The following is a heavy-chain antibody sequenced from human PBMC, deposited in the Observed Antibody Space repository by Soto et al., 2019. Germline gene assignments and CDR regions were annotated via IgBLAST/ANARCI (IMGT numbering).Heavy chain of an antibody. V-gene: IGHV4-59*01. J-gene: IGHJ3*02. CDR3: AREYGLRINAFDI. D-gene: IGHD4-17*01. CDR2: IYYSRST. CDR1: GGSISGYY. Sequence: TSETLSLTCTVSGGSISGYYWSWIRQPPGKGLEWIGYIYYSRSTNYNPSLKSRVTISVDTSKNQFSLKLSSVTAADTAVYYCAREYGLRINAFDIWGQGTMVTVSS.